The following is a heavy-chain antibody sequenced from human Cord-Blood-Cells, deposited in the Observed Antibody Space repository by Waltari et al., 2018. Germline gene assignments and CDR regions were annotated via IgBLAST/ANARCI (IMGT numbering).Heavy chain of an antibody. J-gene: IGHJ4*02. CDR1: GFNFSGYR. D-gene: IGHD6-13*01. Sequence: EVQLVESGGGLVKPGGALSLSCAASGFNFSGYRMNWVRQAQGKGLEWVSSISSSSSYIYYADSVEGRFTIARDNAKNSLYLQMNSLRAEDTAVYYWARDAIAAAGTGYWGQGTLVTVSS. CDR2: ISSSSSYI. CDR3: ARDAIAAAGTGY. V-gene: IGHV3-21*01.